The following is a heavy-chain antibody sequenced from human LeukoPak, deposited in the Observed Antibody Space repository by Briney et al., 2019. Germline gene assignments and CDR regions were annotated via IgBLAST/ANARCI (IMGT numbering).Heavy chain of an antibody. Sequence: SETLSLTRTVSGGSISSYYWSWIRQPPGKGLEWIGYIYYSGSTNYNPPLKSRVTISVDTSKNQFSLKLSSVTAADTAVYYCARDHKWLVGDYYYGMDVWGQGTTVTVSS. CDR1: GGSISSYY. V-gene: IGHV4-59*01. D-gene: IGHD6-19*01. CDR3: ARDHKWLVGDYYYGMDV. CDR2: IYYSGST. J-gene: IGHJ6*02.